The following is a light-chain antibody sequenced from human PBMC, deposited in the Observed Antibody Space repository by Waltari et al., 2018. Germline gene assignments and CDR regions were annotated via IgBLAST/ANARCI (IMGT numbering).Light chain of an antibody. CDR2: HAS. CDR3: QHYESLPVT. J-gene: IGKJ1*01. V-gene: IGKV3-20*01. CDR1: QSISKY. Sequence: EIVLTQSQGTLSLSPGDRATLSYRARQSISKYLAWYQQKPGQAPRLLIYHASSRAAGIPEMFSGSGSGTDFSLSISRLEPEDFAVYYCQHYESLPVTFGQGTKVEIK.